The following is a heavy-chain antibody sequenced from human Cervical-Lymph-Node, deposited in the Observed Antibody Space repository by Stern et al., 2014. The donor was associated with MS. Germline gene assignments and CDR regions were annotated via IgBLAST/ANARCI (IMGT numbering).Heavy chain of an antibody. J-gene: IGHJ4*02. CDR3: ARESRGDGYKN. CDR2: IYTSGST. CDR1: GGSISSGSYY. V-gene: IGHV4-61*02. Sequence: KESGPGLVKPSQTLSLTCTVSGGSISSGSYYWSWIRQPAGKGLEWIGRIYTSGSTNYNPSLKSRVTISVDTSKNQFSLKLSSGTAADTAVYYCARESRGDGYKNWGQGTLVTVSS. D-gene: IGHD5-24*01.